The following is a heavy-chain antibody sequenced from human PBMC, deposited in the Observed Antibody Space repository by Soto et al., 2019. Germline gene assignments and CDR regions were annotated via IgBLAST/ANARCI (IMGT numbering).Heavy chain of an antibody. CDR3: AKGGYYDSSGYLITIYYFDY. Sequence: GGSLRLSCAASGFTFSSYAMSWVRQAPGKGLEWVSAISGSGGSTYYADSVKGRFTISRDNSKNTLYLQMNSLRAEDTAVYYCAKGGYYDSSGYLITIYYFDYWGQGTLVTVSS. V-gene: IGHV3-23*01. CDR1: GFTFSSYA. D-gene: IGHD3-22*01. CDR2: ISGSGGST. J-gene: IGHJ4*02.